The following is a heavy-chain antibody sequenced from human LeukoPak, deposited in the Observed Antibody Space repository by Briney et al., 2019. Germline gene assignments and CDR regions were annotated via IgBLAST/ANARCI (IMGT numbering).Heavy chain of an antibody. CDR2: IRSKTDGGTT. Sequence: GGSPRLSCAASGFTFTNAWMNWVRQAPGKGLEWVARIRSKTDGGTTDYGAPVKGRFTISRDDSRTTLYLQMNSLKTEDTAVYYCTIPDYYTSGSQWGGFDYWGQGTLVTVSS. V-gene: IGHV3-15*07. CDR3: TIPDYYTSGSQWGGFDY. D-gene: IGHD3-10*01. CDR1: GFTFTNAW. J-gene: IGHJ4*02.